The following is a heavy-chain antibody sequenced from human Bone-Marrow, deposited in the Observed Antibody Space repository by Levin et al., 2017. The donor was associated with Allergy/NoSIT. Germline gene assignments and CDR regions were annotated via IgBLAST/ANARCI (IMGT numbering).Heavy chain of an antibody. CDR1: GLTFSSSA. Sequence: GGSLRLSCAASGLTFSSSAMHWVRQAPGKGLEWVAIISHDGTNKYYTDFPPPPPPTPRDHSKNTLYLQLNSLRLQDTSVYYCARDISRRDYYYSGMDVWGQGTTVTVSS. CDR3: ARDISRRDYYYSGMDV. V-gene: IGHV3-30*04. J-gene: IGHJ6*02. D-gene: IGHD3-9*01. CDR2: ISHDGTNK.